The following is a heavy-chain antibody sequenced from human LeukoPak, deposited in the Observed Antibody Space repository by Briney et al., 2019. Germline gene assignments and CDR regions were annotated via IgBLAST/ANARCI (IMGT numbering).Heavy chain of an antibody. J-gene: IGHJ4*02. CDR1: GGSISGYY. CDR3: ARVQGYCSGGSCYSRYYFDY. CDR2: IYDSGST. V-gene: IGHV4-59*01. Sequence: SETLSLTCTVSGGSISGYYWSWIRQPPGKGLEWIGYIYDSGSTNYNPSLKSRVTISVDTSKNQFSLKPSSVTAADTAVYYCARVQGYCSGGSCYSRYYFDYWGQGTLVTVSS. D-gene: IGHD2-15*01.